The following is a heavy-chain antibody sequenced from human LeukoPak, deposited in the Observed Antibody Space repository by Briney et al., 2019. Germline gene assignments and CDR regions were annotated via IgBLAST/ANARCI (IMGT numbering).Heavy chain of an antibody. J-gene: IGHJ2*01. CDR2: INRDGSVK. CDR1: GITLSSFW. CDR3: ARLWGDATIFDL. Sequence: HPGGSLRLSCAASGITLSSFWMSWVRQAPGKGLEWVANINRDGSVKYYVDSVKGRFTVSRDNAKNSLYLQTNSLRVEDTAMYYCARLWGDATIFDLWGRGALVTVSS. V-gene: IGHV3-7*01. D-gene: IGHD5-12*01.